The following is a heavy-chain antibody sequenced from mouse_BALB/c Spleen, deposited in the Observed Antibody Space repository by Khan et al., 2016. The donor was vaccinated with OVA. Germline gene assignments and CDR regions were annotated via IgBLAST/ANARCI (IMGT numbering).Heavy chain of an antibody. D-gene: IGHD3-2*02. J-gene: IGHJ2*01. Sequence: EVELVESGPGLVKPSQSLSLTCTVTGYSITSDYAWNWIRQFPGNKLEWMGYISYSGNTKSQPSLKSRISITRDTSKNQFFLQLNFVTIEDTATYYCARIQGGDFDYWGQGTTLTVSS. V-gene: IGHV3-2*02. CDR1: GYSITSDYA. CDR3: ARIQGGDFDY. CDR2: ISYSGNT.